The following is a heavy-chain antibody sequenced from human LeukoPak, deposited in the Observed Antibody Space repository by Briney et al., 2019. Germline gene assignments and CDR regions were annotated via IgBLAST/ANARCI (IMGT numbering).Heavy chain of an antibody. D-gene: IGHD2-21*01. CDR2: IYSGGNT. CDR1: GFTVSSNY. J-gene: IGHJ3*02. Sequence: GGSLRLSCAASGFTVSSNYMSWVRQAPGKGLEWVSVIYSGGNTYYADSVKGRFTISRDNSKNTLYLQMNSLRAEDTAVYYCTSERLGDFDIWGQGTMVTVSS. CDR3: TSERLGDFDI. V-gene: IGHV3-53*01.